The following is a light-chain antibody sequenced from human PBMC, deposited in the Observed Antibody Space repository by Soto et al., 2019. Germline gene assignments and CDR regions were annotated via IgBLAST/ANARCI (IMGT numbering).Light chain of an antibody. CDR2: DVG. CDR3: SSYRSTTTV. V-gene: IGLV2-14*01. J-gene: IGLJ1*01. Sequence: QSVLTQPASVSGSPGQSITISCTGTSSDIGTYNFVSWYQVHPGRAPKLIIHDVGDRPSGVSNRFSGSGSGNTASLTISGLQPEDDADYCCSSYRSTTTVFGTGTKVTVL. CDR1: SSDIGTYNF.